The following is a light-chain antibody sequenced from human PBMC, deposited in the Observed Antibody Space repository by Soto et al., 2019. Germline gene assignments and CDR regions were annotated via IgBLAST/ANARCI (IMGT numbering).Light chain of an antibody. J-gene: IGLJ3*02. Sequence: NFMLTQPHSVSESPGKTVTISCTRSSGSIASNYVQWYQQRPGSAPTTVIYEDDQRPSGVPNRFSGSIDSSSNSASLTISGLKTEDEADYYCQSYDDSNRGVFGGGTKVTVL. CDR3: QSYDDSNRGV. CDR2: EDD. V-gene: IGLV6-57*03. CDR1: SGSIASNY.